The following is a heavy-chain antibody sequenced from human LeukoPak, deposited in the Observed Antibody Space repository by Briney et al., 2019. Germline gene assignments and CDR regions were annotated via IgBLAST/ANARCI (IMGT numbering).Heavy chain of an antibody. D-gene: IGHD6-19*01. V-gene: IGHV4-39*07. CDR2: INYSGST. CDR1: GGSITSRSNY. Sequence: SETLSLTCTVSGGSITSRSNYWGWIRQPPGKGLEWIGSINYSGSTYYNPSLKSRVTISVDTSKNQFSLKLISVTAADTAVYYCASRIAVSKFDYWGQGTLVTVSS. CDR3: ASRIAVSKFDY. J-gene: IGHJ4*02.